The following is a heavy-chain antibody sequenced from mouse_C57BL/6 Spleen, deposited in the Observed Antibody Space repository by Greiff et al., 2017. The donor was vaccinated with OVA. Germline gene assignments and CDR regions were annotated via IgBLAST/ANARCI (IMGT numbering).Heavy chain of an antibody. CDR3: ARGGYSNPYAMDY. CDR1: GYTFTSYW. V-gene: IGHV1-69*01. CDR2: IDPSDSYT. J-gene: IGHJ4*01. Sequence: QVQLQQPGAELVMPGASVKLSCKASGYTFTSYWMHWVKQRPGQGLEWIGEIDPSDSYTNYNQKFKGKATLTVDKSSRTAYMQLSSLTSEDSAVYYCARGGYSNPYAMDYWGQGTSVTVSS. D-gene: IGHD2-5*01.